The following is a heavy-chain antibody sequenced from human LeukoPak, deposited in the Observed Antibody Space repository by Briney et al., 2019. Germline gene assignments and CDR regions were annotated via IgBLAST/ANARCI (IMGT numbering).Heavy chain of an antibody. J-gene: IGHJ3*02. D-gene: IGHD3-9*01. CDR3: VHSGLDRKLDVFDI. CDR2: IYWDDAK. Sequence: SGPTLVNPTQTLTLTCPFSGFSLSMNGVGVGWVRQPPGKALEWLALIYWDDAKRSSSSLRSRLTISKDTSKNQVVLTMTNMNPLDTATYYCVHSGLDRKLDVFDIWGQGTMVTVSS. V-gene: IGHV2-5*02. CDR1: GFSLSMNGVG.